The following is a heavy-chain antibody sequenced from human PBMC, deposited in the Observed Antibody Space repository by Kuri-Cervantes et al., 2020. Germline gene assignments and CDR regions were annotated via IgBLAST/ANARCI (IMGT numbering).Heavy chain of an antibody. CDR3: ARVRWSYNWFDP. CDR1: GGSINSDTYY. CDR2: IYTTGST. V-gene: IGHV4-61*02. Sequence: SETLSLTCTVSGGSINSDTYYWNWIRQPAGKELEWIGRIYTTGSTNYNPSLKSRVTISVDTSKNQFSLKLSSVTAADTAVYYCARVRWSYNWFDPWGQGTLVTVS. D-gene: IGHD2-8*01. J-gene: IGHJ5*02.